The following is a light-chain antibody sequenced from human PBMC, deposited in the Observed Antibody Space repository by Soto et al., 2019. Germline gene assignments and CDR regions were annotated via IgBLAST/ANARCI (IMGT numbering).Light chain of an antibody. J-gene: IGKJ4*01. Sequence: DIQMTQSPSTLSASVGDRVTITCRASQSISSWLAWYQQKPGKAPKFLIYKASNLESGAPSRFSGSGSGTEYTLTISRLQPDDFATYYCQQYNTYPLTFGGGTKVEI. CDR2: KAS. V-gene: IGKV1-5*03. CDR3: QQYNTYPLT. CDR1: QSISSW.